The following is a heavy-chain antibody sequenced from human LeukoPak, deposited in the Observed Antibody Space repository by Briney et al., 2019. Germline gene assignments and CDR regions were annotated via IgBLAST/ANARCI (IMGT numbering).Heavy chain of an antibody. CDR1: GYSFTSYW. V-gene: IGHV5-51*01. Sequence: GESLNISCTGYGYSFTSYWIGWARQMPGKGLEWMGIIYPGHSDTRYSPSFQGQVTISADKSISTAYLQWSSLKASDTAMYYCARPAYYYDSSGYLYWGQGTLVTVSS. CDR3: ARPAYYYDSSGYLY. D-gene: IGHD3-22*01. J-gene: IGHJ4*02. CDR2: IYPGHSDT.